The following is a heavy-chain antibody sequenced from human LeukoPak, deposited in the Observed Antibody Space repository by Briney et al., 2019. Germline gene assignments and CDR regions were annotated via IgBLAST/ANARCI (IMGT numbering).Heavy chain of an antibody. J-gene: IGHJ6*02. CDR2: IWSDGSTK. CDR1: GVTFSSYG. V-gene: IGHV3-33*01. Sequence: GGSLRLSCAASGVTFSSYGMHWVRQAPGKGLEWVAVIWSDGSTKYYADSVKGRFTISRDNSKNTLYLQMNSLRAEDTAVYYCARGQPPSYYDMDVWGQGTTVTVSS. CDR3: ARGQPPSYYDMDV. D-gene: IGHD6-13*01.